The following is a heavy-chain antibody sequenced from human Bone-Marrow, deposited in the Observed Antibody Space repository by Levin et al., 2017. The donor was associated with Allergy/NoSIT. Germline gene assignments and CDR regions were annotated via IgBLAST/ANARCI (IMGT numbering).Heavy chain of an antibody. V-gene: IGHV3-23*01. Sequence: PGGSLRLSCVASGLTVRNYAMTWVRQAPGKGLEWVSGLGSDGRAHYADSVRGRFTISRDDSKNTLFLQMNDLRVADTALYYCGKDIYGWAFDVWGQGTLVTVSS. CDR2: LGSDGRA. CDR1: GLTVRNYA. D-gene: IGHD2-2*03. J-gene: IGHJ3*01. CDR3: GKDIYGWAFDV.